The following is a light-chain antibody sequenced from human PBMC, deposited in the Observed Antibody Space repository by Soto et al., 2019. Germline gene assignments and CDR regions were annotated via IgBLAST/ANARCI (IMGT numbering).Light chain of an antibody. CDR3: QQYSDSVLT. Sequence: EIVLTQSPATLSLSPGDRATLSCRARQTLTSNYLAWYQQKPGQAPRLLIHGAASRATGIPDRFSGSGSGTDFTLTISRLEPEDFAVYYCQQYSDSVLTFGGGTKVEIK. CDR2: GAA. J-gene: IGKJ4*01. CDR1: QTLTSNY. V-gene: IGKV3-20*01.